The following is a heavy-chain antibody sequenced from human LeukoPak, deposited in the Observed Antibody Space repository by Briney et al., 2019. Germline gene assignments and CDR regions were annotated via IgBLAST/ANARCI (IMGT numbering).Heavy chain of an antibody. Sequence: GGSLRLSCAASGFTFSPSGMNWVRQAPGKGLEWVAVISYDGSNKYYADSVKGRFTISRDNSKNTLYLQMNSLRAEDTAVYYCARDQDSYGYTLFDYWGQGTLVTVSS. CDR1: GFTFSPSG. V-gene: IGHV3-30*03. D-gene: IGHD5-18*01. J-gene: IGHJ4*02. CDR3: ARDQDSYGYTLFDY. CDR2: ISYDGSNK.